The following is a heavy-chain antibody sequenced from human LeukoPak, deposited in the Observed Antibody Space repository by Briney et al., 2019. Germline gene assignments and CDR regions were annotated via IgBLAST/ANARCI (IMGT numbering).Heavy chain of an antibody. Sequence: SGTLSLTCAVYGGSFSGYYWSWIRQPPGKGLEWIGEINHSGSTNYNPSLKSRVTISVDTSKNQFSLKLSSVTAADTAVYYCAGWRTFSTVTQYYYYYYGMDVWGQGTTVTVSS. CDR3: AGWRTFSTVTQYYYYYYGMDV. D-gene: IGHD4-17*01. CDR2: INHSGST. V-gene: IGHV4-34*01. CDR1: GGSFSGYY. J-gene: IGHJ6*02.